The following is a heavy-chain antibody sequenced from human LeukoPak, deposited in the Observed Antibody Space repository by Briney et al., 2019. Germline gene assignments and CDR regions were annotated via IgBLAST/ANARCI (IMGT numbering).Heavy chain of an antibody. CDR3: AMNNWGLDY. Sequence: SETLSLTYAVYGGSFSGYCWSWIRQPPGKGLEWIGEINHSGSTDYNPSLKSRVTISVDTSKNQFSLKLSSVTAADTAVYYCAMNNWGLDYWGQGTLVTVSS. V-gene: IGHV4-34*01. D-gene: IGHD7-27*01. CDR1: GGSFSGYC. J-gene: IGHJ4*02. CDR2: INHSGST.